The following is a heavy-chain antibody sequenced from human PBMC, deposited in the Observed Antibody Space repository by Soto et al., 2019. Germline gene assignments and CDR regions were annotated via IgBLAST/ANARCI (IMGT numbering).Heavy chain of an antibody. CDR3: AKLSGVLRDYYYGMDV. J-gene: IGHJ6*02. CDR1: GFTFSSYA. V-gene: IGHV3-23*01. Sequence: PGGSLRLSCAASGFTFSSYAMSWVRQAPGKGLEWVSAISGSGGSTYYADSVKGRFTISRDNSKNTLYLQMNSLRAEDTAVYYCAKLSGVLRDYYYGMDVWGQGTTVTVSS. CDR2: ISGSGGST. D-gene: IGHD1-26*01.